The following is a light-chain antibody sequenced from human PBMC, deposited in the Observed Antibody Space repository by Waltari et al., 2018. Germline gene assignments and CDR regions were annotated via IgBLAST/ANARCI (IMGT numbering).Light chain of an antibody. J-gene: IGLJ2*01. CDR1: SSDVGHYNY. V-gene: IGLV2-14*01. CDR3: SSFTTSHTLL. Sequence: QSALTQPASVSGTPGQSITISCTGTSSDVGHYNYVSWYQQHSGKAPKLLIYEVSHRPSGISYRFSASKSGNTASLTITGLQTEDEADYYCSSFTTSHTLLFGGGTKLTV. CDR2: EVS.